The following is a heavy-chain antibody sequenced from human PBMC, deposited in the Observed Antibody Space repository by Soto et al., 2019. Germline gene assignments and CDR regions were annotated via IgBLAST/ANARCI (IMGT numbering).Heavy chain of an antibody. Sequence: ASVKVSCKASGYTFTSYGISWVRQAPGQGLEWMGWISAYNGNTNYAQKLQGRVTMTTDTSTSTAYMELRSLRSDDTAVYYCARGALNYYDYIWGSYPHLYDYWGQGTLVTVSS. CDR1: GYTFTSYG. J-gene: IGHJ4*02. CDR2: ISAYNGNT. V-gene: IGHV1-18*01. CDR3: ARGALNYYDYIWGSYPHLYDY. D-gene: IGHD3-16*02.